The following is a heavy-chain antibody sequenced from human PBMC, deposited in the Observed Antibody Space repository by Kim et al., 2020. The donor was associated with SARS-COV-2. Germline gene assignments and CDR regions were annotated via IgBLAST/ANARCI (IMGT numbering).Heavy chain of an antibody. CDR1: GGSISSGSYY. V-gene: IGHV4-61*02. Sequence: SETLSLTCTVSGGSISSGSYYWSWIRQPAGKGLEWIGRIYTSGSTNYNPSLKSRVTISVDTSKNQFSLKLSSVTAADTAVYYCARRQSSIAAAGVFDYWGQGTLVTVSS. D-gene: IGHD6-13*01. CDR3: ARRQSSIAAAGVFDY. J-gene: IGHJ4*02. CDR2: IYTSGST.